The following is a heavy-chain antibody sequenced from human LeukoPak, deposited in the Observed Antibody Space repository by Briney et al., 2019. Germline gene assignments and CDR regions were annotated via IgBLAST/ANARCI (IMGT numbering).Heavy chain of an antibody. CDR3: ARAYCSSTSCAFDY. J-gene: IGHJ4*02. Sequence: GGSLRLSXAASGFTFSSYSMNWVRQAPGKGLEWVSSISSSSSYIYYADSVKGRFIISRDNAKNSLYLQMNSLRAEDTAVYYCARAYCSSTSCAFDYWGQGTLVTVSS. CDR2: ISSSSSYI. V-gene: IGHV3-21*01. CDR1: GFTFSSYS. D-gene: IGHD2-2*01.